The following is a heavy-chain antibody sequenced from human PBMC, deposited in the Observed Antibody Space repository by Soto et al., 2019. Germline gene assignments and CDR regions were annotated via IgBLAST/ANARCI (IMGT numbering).Heavy chain of an antibody. CDR3: AKVVVMRAVNDALDI. V-gene: IGHV3-23*01. CDR1: GFSFNDYA. Sequence: GGSLRLSCAASGFSFNDYAMTWVRQAPGKGLEWVSAINDDGDSTYYADSVKGRFTISRDNSKNTVFLEMNSLRAEDTAAYHCAKVVVMRAVNDALDIWGQGTMVTVSS. CDR2: INDDGDST. J-gene: IGHJ3*02. D-gene: IGHD3-22*01.